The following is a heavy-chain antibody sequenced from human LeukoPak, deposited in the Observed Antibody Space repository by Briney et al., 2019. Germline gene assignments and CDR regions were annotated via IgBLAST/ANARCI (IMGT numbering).Heavy chain of an antibody. CDR1: GFTFSTCA. D-gene: IGHD1-14*01. Sequence: PGGSLRLSCAASGFTFSTCAMTWVRQAPGKGLEWVSAISGGGVNTYYADSVKGRFTISRDNSKSTLFLQMNSLRADDTAVYYCAKGPLTEVAGTTWDYWGQGTLVTVSS. CDR2: ISGGGVNT. J-gene: IGHJ4*02. CDR3: AKGPLTEVAGTTWDY. V-gene: IGHV3-23*01.